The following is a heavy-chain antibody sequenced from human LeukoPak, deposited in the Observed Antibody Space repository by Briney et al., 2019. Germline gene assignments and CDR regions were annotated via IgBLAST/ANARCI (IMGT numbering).Heavy chain of an antibody. CDR2: INPNSGGT. Sequence: ASVKVSCKASGYTFTGYYMHWVRQAPGQGLEWMGWINPNSGGTNYAQKFQGRVTMTRDTSISTAYMELSRLRSDDTAVYYCARDSAHYDSGRYYYMDVWGKGTTVTISS. V-gene: IGHV1-2*02. D-gene: IGHD3-10*01. J-gene: IGHJ6*04. CDR3: ARDSAHYDSGRYYYMDV. CDR1: GYTFTGYY.